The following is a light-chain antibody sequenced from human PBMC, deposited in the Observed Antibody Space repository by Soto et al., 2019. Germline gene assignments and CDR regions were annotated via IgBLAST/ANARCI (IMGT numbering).Light chain of an antibody. CDR1: QSVLSSSDNKNY. Sequence: DILMTQSPDSLGMSLGERATINCKSSQSVLSSSDNKNYLAWFQQKPGQPPKLLIYWASTRESGVPDRFSGSGSATDFTLTISSLQAEDVAVYYCQQYHSDPITFGQGRRLEI. CDR2: WAS. V-gene: IGKV4-1*01. J-gene: IGKJ5*01. CDR3: QQYHSDPIT.